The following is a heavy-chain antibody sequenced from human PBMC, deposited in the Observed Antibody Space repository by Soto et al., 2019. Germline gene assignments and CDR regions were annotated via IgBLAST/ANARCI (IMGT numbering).Heavy chain of an antibody. CDR2: INAGNGNT. Sequence: QVPLVQSGAEVKKPGASVKVSCKASGYTFTSYAMHWVRQAPGQRLEWMGWINAGNGNTKYSQKFQGRVTITRDTSASTAYMELSSLRSEDTAVYYCAREGHITIFGVVIQNWFDPWGQGTLVTVSS. CDR1: GYTFTSYA. J-gene: IGHJ5*02. V-gene: IGHV1-3*01. CDR3: AREGHITIFGVVIQNWFDP. D-gene: IGHD3-3*01.